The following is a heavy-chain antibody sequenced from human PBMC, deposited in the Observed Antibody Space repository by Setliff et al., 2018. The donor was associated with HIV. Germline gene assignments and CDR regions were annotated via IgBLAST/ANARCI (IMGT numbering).Heavy chain of an antibody. CDR2: IYYSGST. CDR1: RDSISSNNYY. J-gene: IGHJ5*02. Sequence: SEILSLTCTVSRDSISSNNYYWGWIRQPPGKGLEWIGSIYYSGSTYYNPSLKSRVTISIDTSKNQFSLKLSSVTAADTAMYYCARGRMATVLIRNWIDPWGQESLVTVSS. D-gene: IGHD4-4*01. CDR3: ARGRMATVLIRNWIDP. V-gene: IGHV4-39*07.